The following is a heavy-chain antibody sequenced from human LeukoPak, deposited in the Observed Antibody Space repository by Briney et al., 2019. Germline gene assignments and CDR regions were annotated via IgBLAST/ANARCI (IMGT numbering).Heavy chain of an antibody. CDR2: ISGSGINT. J-gene: IGHJ6*02. V-gene: IGHV3-23*01. Sequence: GGSLILSCAASGFTFNSYAMSWVRQAPGKGLEWVPAISGSGINTYYADSVKGRFTISRDNSKNTLFLQMYSLRAEDTAVYYCAKEDYSNPRAYYYYGMDVWGQGTTVTVSS. CDR1: GFTFNSYA. CDR3: AKEDYSNPRAYYYYGMDV. D-gene: IGHD4-11*01.